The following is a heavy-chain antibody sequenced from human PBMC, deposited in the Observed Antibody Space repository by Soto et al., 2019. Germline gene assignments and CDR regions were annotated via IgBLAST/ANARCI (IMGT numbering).Heavy chain of an antibody. CDR3: AREGSYDFWSGYTALGRDYYYGMDV. J-gene: IGHJ6*02. CDR1: SYTFTSYD. CDR2: MNPNSGNT. V-gene: IGHV1-8*01. Sequence: SVKVSFKASSYTFTSYDINWVRQATGQGLEWMGWMNPNSGNTGYAQKFQGRVTMTRNTSISTAYMELSSLRSEDTAVYYCAREGSYDFWSGYTALGRDYYYGMDVWGQGTTVTVSS. D-gene: IGHD3-3*01.